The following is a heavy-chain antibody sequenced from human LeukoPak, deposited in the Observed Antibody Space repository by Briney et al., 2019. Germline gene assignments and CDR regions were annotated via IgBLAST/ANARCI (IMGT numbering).Heavy chain of an antibody. CDR3: ARVASSGPPDY. D-gene: IGHD3-22*01. Sequence: ASVKVSCKASGYTFTSYYMHWVRQAPGQGLEWMGIINPSGGSTSYAQKFQGRVTMTRDTSTSTAYMELSSLRSEDTAVYYCARVASSGPPDYWGQGTLVTVSS. CDR1: GYTFTSYY. J-gene: IGHJ4*02. CDR2: INPSGGST. V-gene: IGHV1-46*01.